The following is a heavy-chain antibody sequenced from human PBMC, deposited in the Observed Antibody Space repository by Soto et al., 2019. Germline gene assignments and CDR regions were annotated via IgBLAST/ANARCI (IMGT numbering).Heavy chain of an antibody. D-gene: IGHD2-8*02. Sequence: SEILSLTSAVYGGSFSGYYWTWIRQHPGTGLEWIGEINHSGSTNYNPSLKSRVTISVDTSKNQFSLKLTSVTAADTAVYYCARDKITGLFDYWGQGTLVTVSS. J-gene: IGHJ4*02. V-gene: IGHV4-34*01. CDR1: GGSFSGYY. CDR3: ARDKITGLFDY. CDR2: INHSGST.